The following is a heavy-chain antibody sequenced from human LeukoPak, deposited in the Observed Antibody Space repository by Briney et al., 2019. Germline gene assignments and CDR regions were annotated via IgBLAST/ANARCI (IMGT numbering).Heavy chain of an antibody. CDR2: INPNSGDT. CDR3: ARDEDYNPLVH. CDR1: VYTFTGYY. D-gene: IGHD4/OR15-4a*01. Sequence: RASVQVSCKVSVYTFTGYYMHWVRQAPGQGLEWMGRINPNSGDTIYAQKFQGRVTMTRDTSISTAYMELRSLKSDDTAIYYCARDEDYNPLVHWGQGTLVTVSS. J-gene: IGHJ4*02. V-gene: IGHV1-2*02.